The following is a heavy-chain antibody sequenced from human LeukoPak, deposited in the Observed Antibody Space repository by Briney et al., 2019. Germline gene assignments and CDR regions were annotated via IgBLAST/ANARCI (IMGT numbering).Heavy chain of an antibody. D-gene: IGHD1-26*01. CDR2: INPSGGST. J-gene: IGHJ4*02. CDR3: AREVNRYVGATTGSDY. CDR1: GYTFTSYY. Sequence: ASVKVSCKASGYTFTSYYMHWVRQAPGQGLEWMGIINPSGGSTSYAQKFQGRVTMTRDTSISTAYMELSRLRSDDTAVYYCAREVNRYVGATTGSDYWGQGTLVTVSS. V-gene: IGHV1-46*01.